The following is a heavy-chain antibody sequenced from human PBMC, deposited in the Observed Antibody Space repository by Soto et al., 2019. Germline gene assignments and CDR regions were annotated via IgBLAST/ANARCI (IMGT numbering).Heavy chain of an antibody. D-gene: IGHD5-18*01. J-gene: IGHJ4*02. CDR3: ARDVTFIVTAIGEVPYYFDY. CDR2: ISAHNGNT. V-gene: IGHV1-18*01. Sequence: WAKLSFRAWMYTLSDYGSSWMLDSPTRGLGVLGWISAHNGNTNYAQTLTGRVTMPPDTSTSTAYMELRSLRSDDTAVYYCARDVTFIVTAIGEVPYYFDYWGQGTLVTVYS. CDR1: MYTLSDYG.